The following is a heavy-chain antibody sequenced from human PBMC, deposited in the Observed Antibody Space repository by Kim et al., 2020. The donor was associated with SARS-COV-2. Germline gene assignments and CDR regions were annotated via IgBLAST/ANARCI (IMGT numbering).Heavy chain of an antibody. Sequence: SETLSLTCAVYGGSFSGYYWSWIRQPPGKGLEWIGEINHSGSTNYNPSLKSRVTISVDTSKNQFSLKLSSVTAADTAVYYCARYRSGYRYGYYGMDVWGQGTTVTVSS. V-gene: IGHV4-34*01. D-gene: IGHD3-3*01. J-gene: IGHJ6*02. CDR3: ARYRSGYRYGYYGMDV. CDR2: INHSGST. CDR1: GGSFSGYY.